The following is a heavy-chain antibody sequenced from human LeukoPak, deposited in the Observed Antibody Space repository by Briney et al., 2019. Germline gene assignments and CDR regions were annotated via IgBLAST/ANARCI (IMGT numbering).Heavy chain of an antibody. CDR2: ISDGVGTT. CDR1: GFTFSDYA. CDR3: AKAFQTGVLITSQD. Sequence: PGGSLRLSCAASGFTFSDYAMSWVRQAPGKGLEWVSVISDGVGTTYYAVSVRGRFTISRDNSKNRLYLQMNSLRGEDTAVYYCAKAFQTGVLITSQDWGQGTQVTVSS. V-gene: IGHV3-23*01. D-gene: IGHD3-10*01. J-gene: IGHJ4*02.